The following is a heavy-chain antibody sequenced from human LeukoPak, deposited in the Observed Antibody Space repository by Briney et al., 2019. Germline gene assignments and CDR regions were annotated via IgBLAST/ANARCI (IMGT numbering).Heavy chain of an antibody. Sequence: GGSLRLSCAAFGFTFSNYPMNWVRQAPGKGLEWVSNVRPGDSARSYADSVRGRFTISRDDAKNSLYLQMNSLRDEDTAVYYCATDSHYTFDFWGLGTLVTVSS. CDR3: ATDSHYTFDF. D-gene: IGHD4-11*01. V-gene: IGHV3-48*02. J-gene: IGHJ4*02. CDR2: VRPGDSAR. CDR1: GFTFSNYP.